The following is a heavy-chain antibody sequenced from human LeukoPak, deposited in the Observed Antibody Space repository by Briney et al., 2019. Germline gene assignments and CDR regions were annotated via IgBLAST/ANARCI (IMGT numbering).Heavy chain of an antibody. Sequence: ASVKVSCKASGYTFANYGISWVRQAPGQGLEWMGWISGYNGNTNYAQKLQGRVIMTTDTSTSTAYMELRSLRSDDTAVYYCARHQREYSSGWTFDYWGQGTLVPVSS. CDR2: ISGYNGNT. CDR3: ARHQREYSSGWTFDY. V-gene: IGHV1-18*01. CDR1: GYTFANYG. J-gene: IGHJ4*02. D-gene: IGHD6-19*01.